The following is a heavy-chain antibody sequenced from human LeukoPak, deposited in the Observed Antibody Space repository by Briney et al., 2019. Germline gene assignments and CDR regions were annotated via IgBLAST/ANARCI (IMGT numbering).Heavy chain of an antibody. D-gene: IGHD3-9*01. V-gene: IGHV1-2*02. Sequence: ASVTVSCKASGYTFTGYNMHWVRQAPGQGLEWMGWINPNNGDTNYAQKFQGRVSMTRDTSISTAYLELSRLTSDDTAVYYCARALFDVLTDSLNWFDPWGQGTLVTVSS. J-gene: IGHJ5*02. CDR1: GYTFTGYN. CDR3: ARALFDVLTDSLNWFDP. CDR2: INPNNGDT.